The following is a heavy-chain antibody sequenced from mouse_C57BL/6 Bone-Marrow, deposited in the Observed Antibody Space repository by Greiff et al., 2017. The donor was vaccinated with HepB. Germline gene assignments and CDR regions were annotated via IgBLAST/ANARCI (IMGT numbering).Heavy chain of an antibody. CDR1: GFNIKDDY. Sequence: VQLQQSGAELVRPGALVKLSCTASGFNIKDDYMHWVKQRPEQGLEWIGWIDPENGDTEYASKFQGKATITADTSSNTAYLQLSSLTSEDTAVYYCTFYGNYPYFDYWGQGTTLTVSS. CDR2: IDPENGDT. J-gene: IGHJ2*01. CDR3: TFYGNYPYFDY. D-gene: IGHD2-1*01. V-gene: IGHV14-4*01.